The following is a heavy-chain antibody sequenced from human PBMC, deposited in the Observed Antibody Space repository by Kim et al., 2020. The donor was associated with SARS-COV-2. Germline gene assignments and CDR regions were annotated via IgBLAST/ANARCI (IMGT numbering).Heavy chain of an antibody. D-gene: IGHD5-18*01. CDR1: AFTFSTYS. CDR2: ISNDGSYI. Sequence: GGSLRLSCVASAFTFSTYSMNWVRQAPGKGPEWVSSISNDGSYIYYADSMKGRFTISRDNAQNSLYLQMGSLRADDTAVYYCARGSDSGYIYGSYWYFDL. J-gene: IGHJ2*01. CDR3: ARGSDSGYIYGSYWYFDL. V-gene: IGHV3-21*01.